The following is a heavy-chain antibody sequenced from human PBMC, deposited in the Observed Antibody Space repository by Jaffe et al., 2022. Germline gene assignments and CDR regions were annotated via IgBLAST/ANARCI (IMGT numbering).Heavy chain of an antibody. V-gene: IGHV3-23*01. D-gene: IGHD3-3*01. J-gene: IGHJ4*02. CDR1: GFTFSSYA. CDR2: ISGSGGST. CDR3: AKDPEDYDFWSGYNLKIDY. Sequence: EVQLLESGGGLVQPGGSLRLSCAASGFTFSSYAMSWVRQAPGKGLEWVSAISGSGGSTYYADSVKGRFTISRDNSKNTLYLQMNSLRAEDTAVYYCAKDPEDYDFWSGYNLKIDYWGQGTLVTVSS.